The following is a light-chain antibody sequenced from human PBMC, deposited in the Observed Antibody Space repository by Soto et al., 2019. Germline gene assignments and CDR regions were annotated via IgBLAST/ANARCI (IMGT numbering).Light chain of an antibody. CDR2: AAS. CDR1: QSIASF. Sequence: DVQMTQSPSSLSASVGDRVTITCRASQSIASFLNWYQQRPGTAPKLLIYAASNFESGVPSRFSGRGSATDFNLSISSLQPEDFATYFCQQTYSMPVTFGQGTKLEMK. V-gene: IGKV1-39*01. J-gene: IGKJ2*01. CDR3: QQTYSMPVT.